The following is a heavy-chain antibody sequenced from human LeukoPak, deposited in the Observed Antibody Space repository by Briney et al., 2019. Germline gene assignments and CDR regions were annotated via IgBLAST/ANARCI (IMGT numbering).Heavy chain of an antibody. CDR3: ARSTQLELPDY. Sequence: VASVKVSCKASGYTFTSYDINWVRQATGQGLEGMGWMNPNSGNTGYAQKFQGRVTITRNTSISTAYMELSSLRSEDTAVYYCARSTQLELPDYWGQGTLVTVSS. CDR2: MNPNSGNT. J-gene: IGHJ4*02. D-gene: IGHD1-7*01. V-gene: IGHV1-8*03. CDR1: GYTFTSYD.